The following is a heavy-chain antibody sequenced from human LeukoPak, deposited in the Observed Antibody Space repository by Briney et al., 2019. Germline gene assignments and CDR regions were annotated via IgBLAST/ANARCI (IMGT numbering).Heavy chain of an antibody. CDR2: ISAYNGNT. V-gene: IGHV1-18*01. CDR1: GYTFTSYG. Sequence: ASVTVSCKASGYTFTSYGISWVRQAPGQGLEWMGWISAYNGNTNYAQKLQGRVTMTTDTSTSTAYMELRSLRSDDTAVYYCARHSNIVVVPAAISYYYYGMDVWGQGTTVTVSS. CDR3: ARHSNIVVVPAAISYYYYGMDV. J-gene: IGHJ6*02. D-gene: IGHD2-2*01.